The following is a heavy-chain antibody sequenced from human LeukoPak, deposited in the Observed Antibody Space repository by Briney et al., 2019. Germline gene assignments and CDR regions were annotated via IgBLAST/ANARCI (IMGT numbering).Heavy chain of an antibody. CDR1: GFTFSSYA. J-gene: IGHJ5*02. D-gene: IGHD2-15*01. V-gene: IGHV3-23*01. Sequence: GGSLRLSCAASGFTFSSYAMSWVRQAPGKGLEWVSTISGSGGSTYYADSVKGRFTISRDNSKNTLYLQMNSLRAEDTAVYYCAKLGIVVVVAATTWFDPWGQGTLVTVSS. CDR3: AKLGIVVVVAATTWFDP. CDR2: ISGSGGST.